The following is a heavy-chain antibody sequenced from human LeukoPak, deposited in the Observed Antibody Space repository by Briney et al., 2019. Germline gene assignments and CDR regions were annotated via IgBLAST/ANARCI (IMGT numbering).Heavy chain of an antibody. V-gene: IGHV3-15*01. CDR3: TKERYCASTTCPGAFDL. Sequence: GGSLRLSCAASGITLTYDWMSWIRQAPGKGLEWVGRIKSKTDGGTTDYAAPVKGRFTVSRDDSKNMVALQMNSLKTEDTAVYYCTKERYCASTTCPGAFDLWGQGTMVTVSS. J-gene: IGHJ3*01. CDR2: IKSKTDGGTT. CDR1: GITLTYDW. D-gene: IGHD2-2*01.